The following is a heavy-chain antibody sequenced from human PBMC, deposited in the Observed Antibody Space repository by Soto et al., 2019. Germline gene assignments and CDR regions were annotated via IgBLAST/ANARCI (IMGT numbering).Heavy chain of an antibody. J-gene: IGHJ6*03. CDR2: INSDGSVS. CDR3: ARGDCVGVTCYSLAVSFYYYMDV. Sequence: EVQLVESGGGLVQPGGSLRLSCAASGFTFSNYWMYWVRQAPGKGLEWVSRINSDGSVSSYADSVKGRLTISRDNDKTTLYLQIVSLRAEDTAVYYCARGDCVGVTCYSLAVSFYYYMDVWGKGTTVTVFS. V-gene: IGHV3-74*02. D-gene: IGHD2-15*01. CDR1: GFTFSNYW.